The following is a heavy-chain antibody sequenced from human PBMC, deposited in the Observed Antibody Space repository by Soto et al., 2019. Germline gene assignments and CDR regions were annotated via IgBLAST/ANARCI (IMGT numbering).Heavy chain of an antibody. J-gene: IGHJ5*02. CDR2: IRGKANNYAT. Sequence: GGSLRLSCAASGFTFSGSAIHWVRQASGKGLEWVGHIRGKANNYATTYAASLKGMFTISRDDSKNTAYLQVNSLKTEDTTVYYCARQLEVGTSLWASGVYNWLDPWGQGTLVTVSS. CDR3: ARQLEVGTSLWASGVYNWLDP. V-gene: IGHV3-73*01. CDR1: GFTFSGSA. D-gene: IGHD2-15*01.